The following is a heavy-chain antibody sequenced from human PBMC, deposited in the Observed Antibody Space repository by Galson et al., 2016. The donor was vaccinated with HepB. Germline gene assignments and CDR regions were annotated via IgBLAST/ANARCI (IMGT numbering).Heavy chain of an antibody. V-gene: IGHV4-31*03. D-gene: IGHD3-3*01. Sequence: TLSLTCTVSGASINSGGYSWSWIRQHPGKGLEWIGYIYCSGSAYYNPSLKSRVSISVDRSKNQFSLRLSSVTAADTAVYYCARFGVTHYWGQGTQVTVSS. J-gene: IGHJ4*03. CDR2: IYCSGSA. CDR3: ARFGVTHY. CDR1: GASINSGGYS.